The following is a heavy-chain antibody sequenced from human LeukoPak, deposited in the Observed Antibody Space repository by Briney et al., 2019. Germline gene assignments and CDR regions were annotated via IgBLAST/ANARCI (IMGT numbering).Heavy chain of an antibody. CDR1: GFNFNSYS. CDR3: ARESGDYGDLY. Sequence: SGGSLRLSCAASGFNFNSYSLTWVRQAPGKGLEWLAYIPASGSTTFSADSVKGRFTISRDNAKNSVYLQMTSLKADDTAVYYCARESGDYGDLYWGQGTLVTVSS. CDR2: IPASGSTT. D-gene: IGHD4-17*01. V-gene: IGHV3-48*04. J-gene: IGHJ4*02.